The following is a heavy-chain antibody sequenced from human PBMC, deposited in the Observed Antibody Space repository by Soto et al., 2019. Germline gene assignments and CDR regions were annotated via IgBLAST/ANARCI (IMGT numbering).Heavy chain of an antibody. Sequence: SETLSLTCTVSGGSISSYYWSWIRQPPGKGLEWIGYIYYSGNTNYNPSLKSRVTISVDTSKNQFSLKLSSVTAADTAVYYCARDYKSYFDYWGQGTLVTVS. D-gene: IGHD1-1*01. V-gene: IGHV4-59*01. CDR1: GGSISSYY. J-gene: IGHJ4*02. CDR3: ARDYKSYFDY. CDR2: IYYSGNT.